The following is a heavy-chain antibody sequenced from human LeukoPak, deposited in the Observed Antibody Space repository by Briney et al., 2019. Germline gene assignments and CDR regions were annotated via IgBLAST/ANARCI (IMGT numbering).Heavy chain of an antibody. CDR3: AKDCSGGSCYVDY. J-gene: IGHJ4*02. V-gene: IGHV3-23*01. CDR2: ISGSGGST. Sequence: PGGSLRLSCAASGFTFSSYAMSWVRQAPGKGLEWVSTISGSGGSTYYADSVKGRFTISRDNSKNTLYLQMNSLGAEDTAMHFCAKDCSGGSCYVDYWGQGTLVTVSS. CDR1: GFTFSSYA. D-gene: IGHD2-15*01.